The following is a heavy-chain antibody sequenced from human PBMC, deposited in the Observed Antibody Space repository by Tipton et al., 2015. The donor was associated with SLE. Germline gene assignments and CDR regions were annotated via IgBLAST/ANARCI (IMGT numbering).Heavy chain of an antibody. J-gene: IGHJ4*02. Sequence: SLRLSCAASGFTFSSFDMTWVRQAPGKGLEWVSLISGTGGDRNYADSVKGRFTISRDNAKNSLYLQMNSLRAEDTAVYYCARDVPLWWAFDYWGQGTLVTVSS. CDR3: ARDVPLWWAFDY. D-gene: IGHD4/OR15-4a*01. CDR1: GFTFSSFD. CDR2: ISGTGGDR. V-gene: IGHV3-21*03.